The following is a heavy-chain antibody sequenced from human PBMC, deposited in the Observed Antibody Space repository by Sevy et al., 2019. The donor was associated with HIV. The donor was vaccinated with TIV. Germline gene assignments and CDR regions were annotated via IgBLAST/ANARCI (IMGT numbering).Heavy chain of an antibody. D-gene: IGHD1-26*01. CDR3: AKEGAYSYTTYFDY. J-gene: IGHJ4*02. CDR1: GFSFSGYA. CDR2: ISFDGSNK. V-gene: IGHV3-30*18. Sequence: GGSLRLSCAASGFSFSGYAIHWVRQAPGKGLEWVAVISFDGSNKYYADSVKGPFTISRDNSKNTLFLQMNSLRAEDTVVYYCAKEGAYSYTTYFDYWGQGTVVTVSS.